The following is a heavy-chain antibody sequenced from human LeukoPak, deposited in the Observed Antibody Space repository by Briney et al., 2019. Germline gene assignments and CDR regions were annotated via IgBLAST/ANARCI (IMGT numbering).Heavy chain of an antibody. CDR3: ASTPTRTYYYDSSGYIKSEYYFDY. J-gene: IGHJ4*02. V-gene: IGHV4-34*01. Sequence: SETLSLTCAVYGGSFSGYYWSWIRQPPGKGLEWIGEINHSGSTNYNPSLKSRVTISVDTSKNQFSLKLSSVTAADTAVYYCASTPTRTYYYDSSGYIKSEYYFDYWGQGTLVTVPS. CDR1: GGSFSGYY. D-gene: IGHD3-22*01. CDR2: INHSGST.